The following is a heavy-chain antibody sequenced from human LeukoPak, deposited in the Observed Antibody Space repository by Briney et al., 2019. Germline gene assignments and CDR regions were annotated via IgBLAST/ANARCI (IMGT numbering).Heavy chain of an antibody. CDR1: GGSFSGYY. V-gene: IGHV4-34*01. CDR3: ARAMITFGGVIVFDY. Sequence: PSETLSLTCAVYGGSFSGYYWSWIRQPPGKGLEWIGETNHSGSTNYNPSLKSRVTISVDTSKNQFSLKLSSVTAADTAVYYCARAMITFGGVIVFDYWGQGTLVTVSS. CDR2: TNHSGST. J-gene: IGHJ4*02. D-gene: IGHD3-16*02.